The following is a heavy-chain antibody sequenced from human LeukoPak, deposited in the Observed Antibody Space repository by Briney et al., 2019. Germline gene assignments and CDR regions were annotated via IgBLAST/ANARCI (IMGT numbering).Heavy chain of an antibody. CDR1: NGSISSSSYY. J-gene: IGHJ4*02. CDR3: ARLGYDSSGYYLVLDY. CDR2: IGYSGST. D-gene: IGHD3-22*01. V-gene: IGHV4-39*01. Sequence: SETLSLTCTVSNGSISSSSYYWGWLRQPPGKGLEWIGSIGYSGSTYYQPSLKSRVTISADTSRNQFSLKLTSVTAADTAMFYCARLGYDSSGYYLVLDYWGQGTLVTVSS.